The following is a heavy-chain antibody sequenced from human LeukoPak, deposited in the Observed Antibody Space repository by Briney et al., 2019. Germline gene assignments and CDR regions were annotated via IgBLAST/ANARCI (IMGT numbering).Heavy chain of an antibody. CDR3: ARPPTQIYDSSGYMIDY. Sequence: ASVKVSCKASGYTFTGYYMHWVRQAPGQGLEWMGWINPNSGGTNYAQKFQGRVTMTRDTSISTAYMELSRLRSDDTAVYYCARPPTQIYDSSGYMIDYWGQGTLATVSS. D-gene: IGHD3-22*01. CDR2: INPNSGGT. CDR1: GYTFTGYY. V-gene: IGHV1-2*02. J-gene: IGHJ4*02.